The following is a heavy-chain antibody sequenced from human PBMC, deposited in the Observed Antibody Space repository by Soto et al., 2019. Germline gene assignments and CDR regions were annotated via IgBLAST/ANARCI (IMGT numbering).Heavy chain of an antibody. CDR3: AKGGRQWLVTSDFNY. Sequence: VQLVESGGGVVQPGRSLRLSCAASGFTFSDYAMHWVRQAPGKGLEWVTVVSHDGRNTHYADSVKGRFTISRDSSKNTVALEMTSLRAEDTAVYYCAKGGRQWLVTSDFNYWGQGALVTVSS. D-gene: IGHD6-19*01. CDR1: GFTFSDYA. CDR2: VSHDGRNT. J-gene: IGHJ4*02. V-gene: IGHV3-30*18.